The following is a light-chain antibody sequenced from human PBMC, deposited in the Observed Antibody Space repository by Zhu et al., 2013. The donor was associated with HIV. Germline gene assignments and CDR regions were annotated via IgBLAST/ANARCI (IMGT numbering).Light chain of an antibody. Sequence: DIVMTQSPDSLAVSLGERATLNCKSSQSVLYSSNNKNYLTWYQQKPGQPPRLLIYWASTRESGVPDRFSGSGSGTDFTLTISNLQAEDVAVYYCQQYYRTPPAFGGGTKVEI. CDR1: QSVLYSSNNKNY. J-gene: IGKJ4*01. CDR2: WAS. V-gene: IGKV4-1*01. CDR3: QQYYRTPPA.